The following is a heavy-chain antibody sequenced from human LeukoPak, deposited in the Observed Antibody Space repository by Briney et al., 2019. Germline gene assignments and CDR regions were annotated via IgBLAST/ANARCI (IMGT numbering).Heavy chain of an antibody. CDR3: ARDRYYGSGSQKPFDY. Sequence: PGGSLRLSCAASGFTFSNYAMSWVRHAPGKGLEWVSGLNWNGDNTGYADSVKGRFTISRDNAKNSLYLQMNSLRAEDTALYYCARDRYYGSGSQKPFDYWGQGTLVTVSS. J-gene: IGHJ4*02. V-gene: IGHV3-20*04. CDR2: LNWNGDNT. D-gene: IGHD3-10*01. CDR1: GFTFSNYA.